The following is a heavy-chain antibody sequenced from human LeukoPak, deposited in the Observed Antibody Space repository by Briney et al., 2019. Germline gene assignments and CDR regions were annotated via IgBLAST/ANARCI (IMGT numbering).Heavy chain of an antibody. CDR1: GYSFTSYW. V-gene: IGHV5-10-1*01. Sequence: GESLKISRKGSGYSFTSYWISWVRQMPGKGLEWVGRIDPSDPYTNYSPSFQDHVTISADKSMSTAYLQWSSLKASDTAMYYCARLSSGIYSDYWGQGTLVTVSS. CDR3: ARLSSGIYSDY. D-gene: IGHD1-26*01. J-gene: IGHJ4*02. CDR2: IDPSDPYT.